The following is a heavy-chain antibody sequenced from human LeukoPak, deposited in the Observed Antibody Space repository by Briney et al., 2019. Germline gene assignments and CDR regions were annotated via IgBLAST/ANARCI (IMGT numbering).Heavy chain of an antibody. Sequence: SETLSLTCTVSGGSTSSYYWSWIRQPAGKGLEWIGRIYASGSTNYNPSLKSRVTMSVDTSKSQFSLKLISVTAADTAVYYCARDPRGIVGANHNWFDPWGQGTLVTVSS. V-gene: IGHV4-4*07. D-gene: IGHD1-26*01. J-gene: IGHJ5*02. CDR2: IYASGST. CDR1: GGSTSSYY. CDR3: ARDPRGIVGANHNWFDP.